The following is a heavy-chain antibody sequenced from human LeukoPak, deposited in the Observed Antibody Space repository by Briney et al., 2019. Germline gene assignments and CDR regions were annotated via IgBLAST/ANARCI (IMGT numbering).Heavy chain of an antibody. CDR2: IYPGDSDI. CDR3: ARLNDYGSGHHRVFDC. Sequence: GVSLKISCKSSGYSFKRHWIVWVRQMPGKGLEWMGIIYPGDSDIRYSPSFQGQVTISADKSITTAYLQWSSLKASDTAIYYCARLNDYGSGHHRVFDCWGQGTLVTVSS. D-gene: IGHD3-10*01. J-gene: IGHJ4*02. V-gene: IGHV5-51*01. CDR1: GYSFKRHW.